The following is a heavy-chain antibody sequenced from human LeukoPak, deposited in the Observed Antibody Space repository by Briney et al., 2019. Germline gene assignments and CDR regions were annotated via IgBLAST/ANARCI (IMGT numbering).Heavy chain of an antibody. D-gene: IGHD2-2*01. CDR3: ARDMPSRSAYGMDV. CDR1: GGSFSGYY. J-gene: IGHJ6*02. Sequence: SETLSLTCAVYGGSFSGYYWSWIRQPPGKGLEWIGEINHSGSTNYNPSLKSRVTISVDKSKNQFSLKLSSVTAADTAVYYCARDMPSRSAYGMDVWGQGTTVTVSS. V-gene: IGHV4-34*01. CDR2: INHSGST.